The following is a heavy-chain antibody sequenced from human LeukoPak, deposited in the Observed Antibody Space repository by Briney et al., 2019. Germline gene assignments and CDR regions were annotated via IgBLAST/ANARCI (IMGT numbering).Heavy chain of an antibody. D-gene: IGHD4-23*01. Sequence: PGGSLRLSCAASGFTFSSYWMSWVRQAPGKGLEWVSGIIGGGGTTYYADSVKGRFTISRDNSKNTLYLQMNSLRAEDTAVYYCARGGVVTLFDYWGQGTLVTVSS. J-gene: IGHJ4*02. V-gene: IGHV3-23*01. CDR1: GFTFSSYW. CDR2: IIGGGGTT. CDR3: ARGGVVTLFDY.